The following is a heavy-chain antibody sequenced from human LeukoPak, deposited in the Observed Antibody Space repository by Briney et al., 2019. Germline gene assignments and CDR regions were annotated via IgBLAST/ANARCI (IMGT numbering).Heavy chain of an antibody. Sequence: GGSLRLSCAASGFTFSSYAMSWVRQAPGKGLEWVSVIYSGGSTYYADSVKGRFTISRDNSKNTLYLQMNSLRAEDTAVYYCARARVAYYYYGMDVWGQGTTVTVSS. CDR2: IYSGGST. CDR1: GFTFSSYA. D-gene: IGHD2-15*01. V-gene: IGHV3-53*01. CDR3: ARARVAYYYYGMDV. J-gene: IGHJ6*02.